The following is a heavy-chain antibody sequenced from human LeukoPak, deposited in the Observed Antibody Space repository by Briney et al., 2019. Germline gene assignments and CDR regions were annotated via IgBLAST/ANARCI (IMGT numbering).Heavy chain of an antibody. J-gene: IGHJ5*02. Sequence: SETLSLTCAVYGGSFSGYYWSWIRQPPGKGLEWIGEINHSGSTNYNPSLKSRVTISVDTSKNQFSLKLSSVTAADTAVYYCARELGYDFWSGPRKFDPWGQGTLVTVSS. CDR1: GGSFSGYY. V-gene: IGHV4-34*01. D-gene: IGHD3-3*01. CDR3: ARELGYDFWSGPRKFDP. CDR2: INHSGST.